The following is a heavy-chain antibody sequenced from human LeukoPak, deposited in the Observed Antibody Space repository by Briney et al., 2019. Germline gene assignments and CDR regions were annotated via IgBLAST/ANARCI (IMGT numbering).Heavy chain of an antibody. D-gene: IGHD4-11*01. J-gene: IGHJ4*02. CDR3: ARDPLTTPYFDY. Sequence: PSETLSLTCTVSGGSISSSSYYWGWIRQPPGKGLEWIGSIYYSGSTYYNPSLKSRVTISVDTSKNQFSLKLSSVTAADTAVYYCARDPLTTPYFDYWGQGTLVTVSS. CDR2: IYYSGST. V-gene: IGHV4-39*07. CDR1: GGSISSSSYY.